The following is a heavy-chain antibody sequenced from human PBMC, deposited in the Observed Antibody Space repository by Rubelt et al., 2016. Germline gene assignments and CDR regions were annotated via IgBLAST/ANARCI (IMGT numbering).Heavy chain of an antibody. Sequence: KSQRGGLEWVSLISGNGRSTYDADSVKGRFTISRDNSKNTLYLQMNSLRAEDTAVYYCARHPGSTSYGTIDYWGQGTLVTVSS. D-gene: IGHD2/OR15-2a*01. V-gene: IGHV3-23*01. CDR3: ARHPGSTSYGTIDY. CDR2: ISGNGRST. J-gene: IGHJ4*02.